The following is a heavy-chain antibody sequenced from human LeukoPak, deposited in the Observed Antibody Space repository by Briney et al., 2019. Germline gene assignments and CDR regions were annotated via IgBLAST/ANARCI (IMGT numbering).Heavy chain of an antibody. CDR3: ARDQVVLGYSGSLGGGDYFDY. CDR2: INWNGGST. J-gene: IGHJ4*02. V-gene: IGHV3-20*04. CDR1: GFTFADYG. Sequence: GGSLRLSCAASGFTFADYGMSWVRQAPGKGLEWVSGINWNGGSTGYADSVKGRFTISRDNAKNSLYLQMNSLRAEDTALYYCARDQVVLGYSGSLGGGDYFDYWGQGTLVTVSS. D-gene: IGHD1-26*01.